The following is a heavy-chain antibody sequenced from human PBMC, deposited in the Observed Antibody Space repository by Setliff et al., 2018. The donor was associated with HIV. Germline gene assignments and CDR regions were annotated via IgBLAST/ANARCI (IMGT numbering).Heavy chain of an antibody. CDR2: MYYGGST. D-gene: IGHD3-22*01. Sequence: SETLSLTCTVSGGSISSSSYYWGWIRQSPGKGLEWVGSMYYGGSTFYNPSLKSRVTISEDTSKNQVSLKLSSMTAADTAIYYCARGLYYDSKSLDYWGQGTLVTVSS. J-gene: IGHJ4*02. V-gene: IGHV4-39*07. CDR3: ARGLYYDSKSLDY. CDR1: GGSISSSSYY.